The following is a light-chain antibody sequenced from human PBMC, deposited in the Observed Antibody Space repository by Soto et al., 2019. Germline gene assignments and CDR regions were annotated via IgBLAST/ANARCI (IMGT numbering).Light chain of an antibody. CDR3: QQSDSTPYT. J-gene: IGKJ2*01. CDR2: DAS. CDR1: QSISSW. Sequence: DSQMTQSPSTLSASVGDRVTISCRASQSISSWLAWYQQKPGKAPRLLIYDASSLLSGVPSRFSGSGSGTDFTLTIASLQPEDFSTYYCQQSDSTPYTFGQGTKVDIK. V-gene: IGKV1-39*01.